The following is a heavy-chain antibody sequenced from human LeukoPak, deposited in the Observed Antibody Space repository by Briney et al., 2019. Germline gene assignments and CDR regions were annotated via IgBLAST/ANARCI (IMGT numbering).Heavy chain of an antibody. J-gene: IGHJ4*02. CDR1: GFTLSTNA. D-gene: IGHD1-26*01. CDR3: AKDVGKWESLHFFDY. V-gene: IGHV3-23*01. CDR2: ISGSGAST. Sequence: GGSLRLSCLTSGFTLSTNAMSWVRQAPGKGLEWISGISGSGASTYYADSVKGRFTISRDDSRNTLYLQMKSLRGDDTAVYYCAKDVGKWESLHFFDYWGQGTLVTVSS.